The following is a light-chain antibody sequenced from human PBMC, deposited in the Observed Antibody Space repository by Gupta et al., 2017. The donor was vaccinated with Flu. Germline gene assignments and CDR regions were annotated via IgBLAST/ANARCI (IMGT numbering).Light chain of an antibody. J-gene: IGLJ1*01. V-gene: IGLV1-40*01. CDR1: SANIGTGYD. CDR3: QSYDSSLSAYV. Sequence: QSVLTHPPSVSGAPWQRVTIACTGGSANIGTGYDVQWYHQLPGTAPKLLIYDNNDRPSGVPARFSGSKSDISASLAITGLQSGDEADYYCQSYDSSLSAYVFGTGTKVTVL. CDR2: DNN.